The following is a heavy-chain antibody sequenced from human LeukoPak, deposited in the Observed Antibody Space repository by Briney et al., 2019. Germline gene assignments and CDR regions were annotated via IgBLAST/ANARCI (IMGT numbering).Heavy chain of an antibody. CDR2: ISGSGRST. D-gene: IGHD1-14*01. Sequence: GGSLRLSCAASGFTFNNYAMNWVRQAPGKGLEWVSSISGSGRSTYYADSVKGRFTISRDNTKNTLYLQMNSLRAEDTAVYYCAKPARTNAFDIWGQGTMVTVSS. CDR3: AKPARTNAFDI. CDR1: GFTFNNYA. J-gene: IGHJ3*02. V-gene: IGHV3-23*01.